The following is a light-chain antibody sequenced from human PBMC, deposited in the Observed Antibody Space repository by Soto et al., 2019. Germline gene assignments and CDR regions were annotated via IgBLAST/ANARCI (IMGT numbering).Light chain of an antibody. CDR3: QQYNACPWT. Sequence: EIVMTQSPANLSVSPGGRATLSCRARQSISGTLAWYQQKPGQAPRLLIHGASTRAPGFPARFRGSGSGTDFTLNISSLQSEDFAVYYCQQYNACPWTFGQGTKVEIK. J-gene: IGKJ1*01. CDR1: QSISGT. CDR2: GAS. V-gene: IGKV3-15*01.